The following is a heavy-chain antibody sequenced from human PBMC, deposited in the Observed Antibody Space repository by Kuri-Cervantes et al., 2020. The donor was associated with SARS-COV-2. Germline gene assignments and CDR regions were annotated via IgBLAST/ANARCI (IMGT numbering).Heavy chain of an antibody. J-gene: IGHJ4*02. V-gene: IGHV1-69*06. Sequence: SVKVSCKASGGTFSSYTISWVRQAPGQGLEWMGGLIPIFGTANYAQKFQGRVTITADKSTSTAYMELSSLRSEDTAVYYCAREFKVRRVVPAAKDSRTQYYFDYWGQGTLVTVSS. CDR2: LIPIFGTA. D-gene: IGHD2-2*01. CDR1: GGTFSSYT. CDR3: AREFKVRRVVPAAKDSRTQYYFDY.